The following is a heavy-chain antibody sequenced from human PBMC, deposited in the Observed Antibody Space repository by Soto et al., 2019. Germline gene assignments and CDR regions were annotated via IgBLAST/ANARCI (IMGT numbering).Heavy chain of an antibody. CDR3: ARLPSRHLVDY. CDR2: MFYGVST. D-gene: IGHD3-3*02. V-gene: IGHV4-39*01. CDR1: GSSINSSGYY. Sequence: SQTLSLTCTVSGSSINSSGYYWGWIRQPPGKGLEWIGSMFYGVSTYYNPSLKSRVTVSVDTSKNQFSLNLRSVTAADTAVYYCARLPSRHLVDYWGQGTLVSVSS. J-gene: IGHJ4*02.